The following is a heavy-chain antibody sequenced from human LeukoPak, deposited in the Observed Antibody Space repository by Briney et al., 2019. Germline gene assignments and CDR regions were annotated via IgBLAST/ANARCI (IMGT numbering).Heavy chain of an antibody. V-gene: IGHV1-46*01. D-gene: IGHD1-1*01. CDR3: ARGGSSWNDRLDPDY. CDR2: INPSGGST. Sequence: ASVKVSCKASGYTFTSYYMHWVRQAPGQGLEWMGIINPSGGSTSYAQKFQGRVTMTRGTSTSTVFMELSSLRSEDTAVYYCARGGSSWNDRLDPDYWGQGTLVTVSS. J-gene: IGHJ4*02. CDR1: GYTFTSYY.